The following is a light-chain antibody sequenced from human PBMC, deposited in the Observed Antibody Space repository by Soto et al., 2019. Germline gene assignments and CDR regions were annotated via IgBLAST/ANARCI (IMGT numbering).Light chain of an antibody. V-gene: IGKV3-15*01. CDR3: QQNNKWPPVT. J-gene: IGKJ4*01. CDR2: GAS. Sequence: EVVMTQSPATVSVSPGEGVTLSCRASQTISNDLAWYQQKPGQAPRLLIYGASTRATGVPARFSGGGSGTEFTLTNSSLQSEDFAFYYCQQNNKWPPVTFGGGTKVDIK. CDR1: QTISND.